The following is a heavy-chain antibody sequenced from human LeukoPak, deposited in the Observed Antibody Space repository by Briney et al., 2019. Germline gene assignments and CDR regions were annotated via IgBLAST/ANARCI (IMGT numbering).Heavy chain of an antibody. Sequence: AGSLRLSCAASGFTFTSYAMTWVRQAPGKGLEWVSAISGSGGSTYYADSVKGRFTISRDNSKNTLYLQMNSLRAEDTAVYYCAKDPNSGSYFDYWGQGTLVTVSS. D-gene: IGHD1-26*01. V-gene: IGHV3-23*01. CDR1: GFTFTSYA. CDR3: AKDPNSGSYFDY. CDR2: ISGSGGST. J-gene: IGHJ4*02.